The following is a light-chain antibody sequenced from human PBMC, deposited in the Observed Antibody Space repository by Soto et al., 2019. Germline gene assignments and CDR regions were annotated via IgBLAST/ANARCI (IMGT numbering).Light chain of an antibody. CDR1: RSNFGAGYH. CDR2: DNI. J-gene: IGLJ2*01. Sequence: QSLLTQPPSVSGAPGQRVTISCTGSRSNFGAGYHVHWYRQRPGTAPTLLIYDNIYRPSGVHDRFSGSKSGTSASRASTGLQAEDEADYYGQSYDISLKNGGVFGGGTTVTVL. V-gene: IGLV1-40*01. CDR3: QSYDISLKNGGV.